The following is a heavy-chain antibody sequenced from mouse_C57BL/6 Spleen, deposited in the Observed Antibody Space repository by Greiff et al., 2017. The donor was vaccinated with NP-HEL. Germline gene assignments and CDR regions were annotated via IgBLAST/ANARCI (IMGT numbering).Heavy chain of an antibody. CDR1: GYTFTSYW. J-gene: IGHJ4*01. D-gene: IGHD3-1*01. Sequence: QVQLQQPGAELVRPGSSVKLSCKASGYTFTSYWMDWVKQRPGQGLEWIGNIYPSDSETNYNQKFKDKATLTVDKSYSTAYMQLSRLTSEDSAVYYCARDFRGSYAMDYWGQGTSVTVSS. CDR2: IYPSDSET. CDR3: ARDFRGSYAMDY. V-gene: IGHV1-61*01.